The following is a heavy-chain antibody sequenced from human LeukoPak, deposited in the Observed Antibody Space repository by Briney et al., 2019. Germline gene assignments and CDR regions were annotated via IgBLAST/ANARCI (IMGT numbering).Heavy chain of an antibody. D-gene: IGHD3-3*01. Sequence: ASVKVSCTASGYTFTSYGISWVRQAPGQGLEWMGWISAYNGNTNYAQKLQGRVTMTTDTSTSTAYMELRSLRSDDTAVYYCARERDITIFGVVIISPMDVWGKGTTVTVSS. CDR3: ARERDITIFGVVIISPMDV. J-gene: IGHJ6*03. CDR1: GYTFTSYG. CDR2: ISAYNGNT. V-gene: IGHV1-18*01.